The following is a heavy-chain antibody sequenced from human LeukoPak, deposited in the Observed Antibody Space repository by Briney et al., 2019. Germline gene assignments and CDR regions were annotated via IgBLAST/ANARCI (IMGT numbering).Heavy chain of an antibody. CDR1: GFTFSSYE. J-gene: IGHJ6*02. Sequence: PGGSLRLSCAASGFTFSSYEMNWVRQAPGQGLEWVSYISSSGSTIYYADSVKGRFTISRDNAKNSLYLQMNSLRAEDTAVYYCAREGLTIDYGEYVLTWGYYYGMDVWGQGTTVTVSS. CDR3: AREGLTIDYGEYVLTWGYYYGMDV. V-gene: IGHV3-48*03. CDR2: ISSSGSTI. D-gene: IGHD4-17*01.